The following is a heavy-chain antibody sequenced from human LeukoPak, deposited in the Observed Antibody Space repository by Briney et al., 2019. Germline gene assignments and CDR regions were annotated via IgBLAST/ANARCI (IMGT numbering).Heavy chain of an antibody. CDR3: ASARFYYDSSGYYTNWFDP. CDR2: IYYSGST. Sequence: PSETLSLTCTVSGGSVSSGSYYWSWIRQPPGKGLEWIGYIYYSGSTNYNPSLKSRVTISVDTSKNQFSLKLSSVTAADTAVYYCASARFYYDSSGYYTNWFDPWGQGTLVTVSS. D-gene: IGHD3-22*01. J-gene: IGHJ5*02. CDR1: GGSVSSGSYY. V-gene: IGHV4-61*01.